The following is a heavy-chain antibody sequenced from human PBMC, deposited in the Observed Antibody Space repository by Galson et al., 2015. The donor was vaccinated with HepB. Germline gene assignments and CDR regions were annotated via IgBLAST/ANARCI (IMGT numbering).Heavy chain of an antibody. J-gene: IGHJ4*02. CDR3: ARVNGSRLGFFDF. CDR2: IKQDGSEK. Sequence: ANIKQDGSEKYYVDSVRGRFTISRDNAKNSLFLQLNSLRAEDTAVYYCARVNGSRLGFFDFWGQGTLATVSS. D-gene: IGHD6-13*01. V-gene: IGHV3-7*03.